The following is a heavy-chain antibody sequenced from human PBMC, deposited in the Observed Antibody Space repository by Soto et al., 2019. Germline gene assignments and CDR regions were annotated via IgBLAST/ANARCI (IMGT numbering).Heavy chain of an antibody. CDR3: ARSPFHYDDSTYFLDAFDF. V-gene: IGHV4-39*01. CDR1: GDSISGSAYY. J-gene: IGHJ3*01. D-gene: IGHD3-22*01. CDR2: IYYSGTT. Sequence: QLQLQESGPGLVKPSETLSLTCTVSGDSISGSAYYWGWICQPPEKGLEWIGSIYYSGTTFYNPSLKSLVTISVDTSKNQFSLRLSSVTAADTAIYYCARSPFHYDDSTYFLDAFDFWGQGTVVTVSS.